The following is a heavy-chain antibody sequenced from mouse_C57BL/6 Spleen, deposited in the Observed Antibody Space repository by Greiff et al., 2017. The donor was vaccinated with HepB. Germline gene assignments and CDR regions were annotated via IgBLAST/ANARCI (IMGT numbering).Heavy chain of an antibody. V-gene: IGHV1-15*01. Sequence: QVQLQQSGAELVRPGASVTLSCKASGYTFTDYEMHWVKQTPVHGLEWIGAIDPETGGTAYNQKFKGKAILTADKSSSTAYMELRSLTSEDSAVYYCTRGYYGSRNAMDYWGQGTSVTVSS. J-gene: IGHJ4*01. CDR1: GYTFTDYE. D-gene: IGHD1-1*01. CDR2: IDPETGGT. CDR3: TRGYYGSRNAMDY.